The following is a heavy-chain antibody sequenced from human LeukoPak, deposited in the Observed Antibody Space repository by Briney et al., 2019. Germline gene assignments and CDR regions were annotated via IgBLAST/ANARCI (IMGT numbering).Heavy chain of an antibody. J-gene: IGHJ4*02. Sequence: GGSLRLSCAASGFTFSSYGMHWVRQAPGNGLEWVAVISYDGSNKYYADSVKGRFTISRDNSKNTLYLQMNSLRAEDTAVYYCAKDSVMYSSGWYPLSDYWGQGTLVTVSS. CDR2: ISYDGSNK. D-gene: IGHD6-19*01. V-gene: IGHV3-30*18. CDR3: AKDSVMYSSGWYPLSDY. CDR1: GFTFSSYG.